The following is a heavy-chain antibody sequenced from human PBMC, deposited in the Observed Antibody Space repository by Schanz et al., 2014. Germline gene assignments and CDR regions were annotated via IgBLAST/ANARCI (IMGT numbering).Heavy chain of an antibody. D-gene: IGHD3-3*01. CDR1: GFTLSNSD. Sequence: EVQLVESGGGLVQPGGSLRLSCAASGFTLSNSDMNWVRQAPGKGLEWVSSISGRSSHIYYADSVKGRFSISRDNAKNSLYLQLNSLRAEDTAVYYCARGIDVSDFWSGSPPKGGANDYSGQGTLVTVSS. CDR3: ARGIDVSDFWSGSPPKGGANDY. V-gene: IGHV3-21*06. CDR2: ISGRSSHI. J-gene: IGHJ4*02.